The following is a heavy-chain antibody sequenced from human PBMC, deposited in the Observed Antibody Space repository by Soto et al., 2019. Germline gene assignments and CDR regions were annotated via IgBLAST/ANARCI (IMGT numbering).Heavy chain of an antibody. CDR2: IIPIFGTA. V-gene: IGHV1-69*06. CDR3: ARQGCSGGSCYHRYYYGMDV. Sequence: SVKVSCKASGGTFSSYAISWVRQAPGQGLEWMGGIIPIFGTANYAQKFQGRVTITADKSISTAYLQWSSLKASDTAMYYCARQGCSGGSCYHRYYYGMDVWGQGTTVTVSS. D-gene: IGHD2-15*01. J-gene: IGHJ6*02. CDR1: GGTFSSYA.